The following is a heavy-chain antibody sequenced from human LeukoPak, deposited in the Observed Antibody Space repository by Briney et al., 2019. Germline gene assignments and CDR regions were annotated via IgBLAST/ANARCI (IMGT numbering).Heavy chain of an antibody. V-gene: IGHV1-24*01. CDR3: ATAFVITMVRGVIAWFDP. CDR1: GYTLTELS. Sequence: GASVKVSCKVSGYTLTELSMHWVRQAPGKGLEWMGGFDPADNQTIYAEKFQGRVTMTEDTSTDTAYMELSSLRSEDTAVYYCATAFVITMVRGVIAWFDPWGQGTLVTVSS. D-gene: IGHD3-10*01. J-gene: IGHJ5*02. CDR2: FDPADNQT.